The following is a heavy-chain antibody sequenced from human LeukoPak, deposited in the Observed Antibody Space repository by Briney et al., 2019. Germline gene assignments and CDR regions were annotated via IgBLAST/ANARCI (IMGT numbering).Heavy chain of an antibody. V-gene: IGHV3-20*04. D-gene: IGHD6-13*01. CDR1: GFTFDDYG. Sequence: GGSLRLSCAASGFTFDDYGMSWVRQAPGKGLEWVSGINWNGGSTGYADSVKGRFTISRDNAKNSLYLQMNSLRAEDTALYYCARRGIAAAGRRGVVDYWGQGTLVTVSS. CDR2: INWNGGST. J-gene: IGHJ4*02. CDR3: ARRGIAAAGRRGVVDY.